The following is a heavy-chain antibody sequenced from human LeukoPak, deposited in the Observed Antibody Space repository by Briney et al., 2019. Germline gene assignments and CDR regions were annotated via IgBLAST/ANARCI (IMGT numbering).Heavy chain of an antibody. Sequence: TGGSLRLSCVGSGFTFSSSVMSWVRRAPGKGLEWVSGISSSGGHTDYTDPMRGRFTVSRDNSKNTLYLQMNSLRADDTAVYYCVKDYQVGNSPAFGDYWGQGTLVTISS. CDR1: GFTFSSSV. CDR2: ISSSGGHT. CDR3: VKDYQVGNSPAFGDY. D-gene: IGHD1-26*01. J-gene: IGHJ4*02. V-gene: IGHV3-23*01.